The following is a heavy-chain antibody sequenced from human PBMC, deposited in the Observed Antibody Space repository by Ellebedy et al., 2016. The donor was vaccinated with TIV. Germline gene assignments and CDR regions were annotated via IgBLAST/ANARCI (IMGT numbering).Heavy chain of an antibody. CDR2: ISGSGGIT. CDR3: VKDLDNSGWYEFDV. CDR1: GFSFSNYV. Sequence: GESLKISCAASGFSFSNYVMSWVRQAPGKGLEWVSGISGSGGITFQAGSVKGRFTISRDNSQNTVYLQMNSLRGEDTAVYYCVKDLDNSGWYEFDVWGQGTMVTVSS. D-gene: IGHD6-19*01. V-gene: IGHV3-23*01. J-gene: IGHJ3*01.